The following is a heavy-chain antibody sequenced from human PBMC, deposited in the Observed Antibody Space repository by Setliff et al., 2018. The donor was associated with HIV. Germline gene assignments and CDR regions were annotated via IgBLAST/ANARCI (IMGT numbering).Heavy chain of an antibody. D-gene: IGHD3-10*01. CDR3: SRSGVPPYYYYGMDV. Sequence: ASVKVSCKASGYTFTGYAMHWVRQAPGQRLEWMGWINAGNGNTIYSQKFQGRVTMTTDTSTTTAFMELRSLKADDTGIYYCSRSGVPPYYYYGMDVWGQGTTVTVSS. CDR2: INAGNGNT. CDR1: GYTFTGYA. J-gene: IGHJ6*02. V-gene: IGHV1-3*01.